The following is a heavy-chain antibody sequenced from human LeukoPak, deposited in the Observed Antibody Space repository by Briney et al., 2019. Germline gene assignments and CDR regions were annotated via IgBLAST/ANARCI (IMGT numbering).Heavy chain of an antibody. Sequence: GGSLRLSCAASGFTFDDYAMHWVRQAPGKGLEWVSGISWNSGSIGYADSVKGRFTISRGNAKNSLYLQMNSLRAEDMALYYCAKASLGDYFDYWGQGTLVTVSS. V-gene: IGHV3-9*03. CDR1: GFTFDDYA. CDR2: ISWNSGSI. J-gene: IGHJ4*02. D-gene: IGHD1-26*01. CDR3: AKASLGDYFDY.